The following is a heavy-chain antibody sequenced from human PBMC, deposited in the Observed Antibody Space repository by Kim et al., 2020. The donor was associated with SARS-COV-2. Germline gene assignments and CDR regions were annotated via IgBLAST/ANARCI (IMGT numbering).Heavy chain of an antibody. D-gene: IGHD1-26*01. V-gene: IGHV3-33*01. J-gene: IGHJ6*02. Sequence: LSLTCAASGFTFSSYGMHWVRQAPGKGLEWVAVIWYDGSNKYYADSVKGRFTLSRDNSKNTLYLQMNSLRAEDTAVYYCARDLLVGATSYGMDVWGQGTTVTVSS. CDR2: IWYDGSNK. CDR3: ARDLLVGATSYGMDV. CDR1: GFTFSSYG.